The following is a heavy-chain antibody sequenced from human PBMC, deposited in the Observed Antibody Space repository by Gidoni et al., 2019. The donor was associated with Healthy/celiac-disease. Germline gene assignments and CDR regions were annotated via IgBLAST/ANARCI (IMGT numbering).Heavy chain of an antibody. D-gene: IGHD3-22*01. CDR2: IWYDGSNK. CDR1: GFTCSSYG. J-gene: IGHJ4*02. V-gene: IGHV3-33*01. Sequence: SGGGVVQPGRSLRLSCAASGFTCSSYGMHWVGQAPGKGLEWVAVIWYDGSNKYYADSVKGRFTISRDNSKNTLYLQMNSLRAADTAVYYCARDERYYYDSSGYYPGPTYYFDYWGQGTLVPVSS. CDR3: ARDERYYYDSSGYYPGPTYYFDY.